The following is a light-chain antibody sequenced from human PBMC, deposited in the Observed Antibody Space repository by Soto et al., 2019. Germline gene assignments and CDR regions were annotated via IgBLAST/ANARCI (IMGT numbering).Light chain of an antibody. Sequence: DIVLTQPPGTLSLSPGERAILSCRASQSVSSYLAWYQQKPGQAPRLLIYGASTRVTGIPARFSGSGSGTEFTLTISSLQPDDFATYYCQQYNTYWTFGRGTKVDIK. V-gene: IGKV3-15*01. CDR3: QQYNTYWT. CDR1: QSVSSY. CDR2: GAS. J-gene: IGKJ1*01.